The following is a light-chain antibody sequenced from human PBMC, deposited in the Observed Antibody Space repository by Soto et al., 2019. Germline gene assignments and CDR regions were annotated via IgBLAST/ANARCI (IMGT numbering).Light chain of an antibody. J-gene: IGLJ1*01. Sequence: SVLTQPASVSGSPGQSITISCTGTSSDVGGYNYVSWYQQHPGKAPKLMIYEVSNRPSGVSNRFSGSKSGNTASLTISGLQAEDDAYYYCSSYTSSSTYVFGTGTKVTGL. CDR3: SSYTSSSTYV. CDR2: EVS. V-gene: IGLV2-14*01. CDR1: SSDVGGYNY.